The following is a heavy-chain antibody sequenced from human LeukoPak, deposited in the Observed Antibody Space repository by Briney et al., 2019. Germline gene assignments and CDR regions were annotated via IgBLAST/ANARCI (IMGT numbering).Heavy chain of an antibody. V-gene: IGHV3-64*01. D-gene: IGHD2-8*01. CDR3: AREYD. J-gene: IGHJ4*02. CDR2: ISSNGGST. CDR1: GFTFDDYG. Sequence: GGSLRLSXEASGFTFDDYGMAWVRQAPRKGLEYVSAISSNGGSTYYANSVKGRFTISRDNSKNTLYLQMGSLRAEDMAVYYCAREYDWGQGTLVTVSS.